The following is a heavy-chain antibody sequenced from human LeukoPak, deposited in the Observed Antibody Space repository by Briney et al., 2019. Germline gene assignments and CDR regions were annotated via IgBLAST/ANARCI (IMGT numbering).Heavy chain of an antibody. V-gene: IGHV3-33*01. J-gene: IGHJ4*02. CDR3: ARDDSGWSRDS. D-gene: IGHD6-19*01. CDR2: IWYDGSNK. Sequence: GGSLRLSCAASGFTFSSYGMHWVRQAPGKGLEWVAVIWYDGSNKYYADSVKGRFTISRDNAKNSLYLEMNSLRAEDTAVYYCARDDSGWSRDSWGQGTLVTVSS. CDR1: GFTFSSYG.